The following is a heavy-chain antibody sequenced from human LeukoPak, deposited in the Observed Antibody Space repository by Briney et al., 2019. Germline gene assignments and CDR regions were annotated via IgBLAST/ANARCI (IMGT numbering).Heavy chain of an antibody. J-gene: IGHJ4*02. Sequence: SETLSLTCTVSGGSISSYYWSWIRQPPGKGLEWIGEINHSGSTNYNPSLKSRVTISVDTSKNQFSLKLSSVTAADTAVYYCARVIAIAARPKYYFDYWGQGTLVTVSS. CDR1: GGSISSYY. CDR3: ARVIAIAARPKYYFDY. CDR2: INHSGST. V-gene: IGHV4-34*01. D-gene: IGHD6-6*01.